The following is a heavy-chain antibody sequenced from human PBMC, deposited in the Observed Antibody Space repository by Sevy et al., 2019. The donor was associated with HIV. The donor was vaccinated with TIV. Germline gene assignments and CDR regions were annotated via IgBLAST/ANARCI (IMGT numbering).Heavy chain of an antibody. V-gene: IGHV3-21*01. J-gene: IGHJ5*02. CDR1: GFTFSAYS. D-gene: IGHD3-3*01. CDR2: ISSSSTYI. CDR3: ARNLVYRILEEFDP. Sequence: GGCLRLSCAASGFTFSAYSMNWVRQAPGKGLEWVSSISSSSTYIYYTDSVRGRFTISRDNAKNSVYLQMSSLRAEDTAVYYCARNLVYRILEEFDPWGQGTLVTVSS.